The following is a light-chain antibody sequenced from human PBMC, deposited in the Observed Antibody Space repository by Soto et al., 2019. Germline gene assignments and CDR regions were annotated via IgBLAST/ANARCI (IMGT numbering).Light chain of an antibody. CDR1: QSVSSSY. V-gene: IGKV3-20*01. Sequence: EIVLTQSPGTLSLSPGERATLSCRASQSVSSSYLAWYQQKPGQAPRLLIYGASSRATGIPDRFSGSGSGTDFTLTISRLEPEDFAVYYCQQSGSFPLTFGPGTKVDIK. CDR2: GAS. J-gene: IGKJ3*01. CDR3: QQSGSFPLT.